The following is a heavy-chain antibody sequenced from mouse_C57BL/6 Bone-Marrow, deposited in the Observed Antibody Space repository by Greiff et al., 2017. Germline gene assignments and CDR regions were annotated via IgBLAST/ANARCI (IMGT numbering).Heavy chain of an antibody. Sequence: VQLKQSGAELVKPGASVKLSCTASGFNIKDYYMHWVKQRTEQGLEWIGRIDPEDGETKYAPKFQGKATITAETSSNTAYLQLSSLTSEDPAVYYCARNCCGSDPLDYWGQGTPLSVSS. CDR3: ARNCCGSDPLDY. V-gene: IGHV14-2*01. J-gene: IGHJ2*01. CDR2: IDPEDGET. D-gene: IGHD1-1*01. CDR1: GFNIKDYY.